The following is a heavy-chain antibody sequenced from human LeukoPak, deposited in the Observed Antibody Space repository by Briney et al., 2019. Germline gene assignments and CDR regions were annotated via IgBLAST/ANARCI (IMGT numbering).Heavy chain of an antibody. V-gene: IGHV3-23*01. J-gene: IGHJ5*02. Sequence: PGGSLRLSCAASGFTFSSYAMSWVRQAPGKGLERVSAISGSGGSTYYADSVKGRFTISRDNSKNTLYLQMNSLRAEDTAVYYCAKAGWFGELLFSENWFDPWGQGTLVTVSS. CDR1: GFTFSSYA. CDR2: ISGSGGST. CDR3: AKAGWFGELLFSENWFDP. D-gene: IGHD3-10*01.